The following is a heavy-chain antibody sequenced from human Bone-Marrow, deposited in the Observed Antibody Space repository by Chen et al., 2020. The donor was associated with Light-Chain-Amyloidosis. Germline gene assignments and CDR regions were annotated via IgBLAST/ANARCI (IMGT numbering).Heavy chain of an antibody. J-gene: IGHJ4*02. CDR1: GLTFSSYA. Sequence: QVQLVESGGGVVQPGRSLRLSCAASGLTFSSYAMHWVRQAPGKGLEWVAVISYDGSNKYYADSVKGRFTISRDNSKNTLYLQMNSLRAEDTAVYYCARDRTMVRGGFLYYFDYWGQGTLVTVSS. V-gene: IGHV3-30*01. D-gene: IGHD3-10*01. CDR2: ISYDGSNK. CDR3: ARDRTMVRGGFLYYFDY.